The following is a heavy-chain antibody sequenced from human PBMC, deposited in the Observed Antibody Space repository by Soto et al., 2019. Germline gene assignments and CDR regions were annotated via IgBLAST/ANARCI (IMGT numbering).Heavy chain of an antibody. V-gene: IGHV4-59*01. CDR2: IYYSGST. Sequence: SEILSLTYTVSRCSISSYYWSWLRQPPGKGLEWIGYIYYSGSTNYNPSLKSRVTISVDTSKNQFSLKLSSVTAADTAVYYCARDTPYCGGDCYGFDIWGQGTMVT. CDR3: ARDTPYCGGDCYGFDI. D-gene: IGHD2-21*02. CDR1: RCSISSYY. J-gene: IGHJ3*02.